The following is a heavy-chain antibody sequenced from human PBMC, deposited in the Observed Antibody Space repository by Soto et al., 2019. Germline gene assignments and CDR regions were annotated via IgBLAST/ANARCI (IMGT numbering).Heavy chain of an antibody. CDR3: ARDGGDTDMAALLYYYYYGMDV. D-gene: IGHD5-18*01. J-gene: IGHJ6*02. V-gene: IGHV1-69*06. CDR1: GGTFSSYA. CDR2: IIPIFGTA. Sequence: SVKVSCKASGGTFSSYAISWVRQAPGQGLEWMGGIIPIFGTANYAQKFQGRVTITADKSTSTAYMELSSLRSEDTAVYYCARDGGDTDMAALLYYYYYGMDVWGQGTKVTVSS.